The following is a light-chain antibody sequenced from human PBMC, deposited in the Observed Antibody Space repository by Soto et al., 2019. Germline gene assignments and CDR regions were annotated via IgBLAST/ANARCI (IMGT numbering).Light chain of an antibody. CDR1: SSDVGGYNY. J-gene: IGLJ1*01. CDR3: GSYTSSLYV. CDR2: DVS. V-gene: IGLV2-14*01. Sequence: QSVLTQPASVSGSPGQSITISFTGTSSDVGGYNYVSWYQQHPGKAPKLMIYDVSNRPSGVSNRFSGSKSGNTASLTISGLQAEDEADYYCGSYTSSLYVFGTGTKLTVL.